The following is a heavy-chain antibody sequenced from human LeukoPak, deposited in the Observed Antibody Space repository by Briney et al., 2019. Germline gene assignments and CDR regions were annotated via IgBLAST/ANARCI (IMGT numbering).Heavy chain of an antibody. CDR1: GGTFSSYG. Sequence: ASVKVSCKASGGTFSSYGISWVRQAPGQGLEWMGGIIPIFGTANYAQKFQGRVTITADESTSTAYMELSSLRSEDTAVYYCARAPLTVTTNRTIIYYYYYYMDVWGKGTTVTVSS. J-gene: IGHJ6*03. CDR3: ARAPLTVTTNRTIIYYYYYYMDV. CDR2: IIPIFGTA. V-gene: IGHV1-69*13. D-gene: IGHD4-17*01.